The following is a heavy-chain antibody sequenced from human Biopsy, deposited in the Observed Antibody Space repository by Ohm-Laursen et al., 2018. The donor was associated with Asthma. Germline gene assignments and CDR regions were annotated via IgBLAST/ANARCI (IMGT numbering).Heavy chain of an antibody. CDR3: ARTFHFWSPYHAEHYQL. V-gene: IGHV3-7*01. J-gene: IGHJ1*01. CDR2: IKHDGTEK. Sequence: SLRLSCAASGFTVSSNGMSWVRQVPGKGLAWVANIKHDGTEKNHVDSLKGRFTISRDNAKNSLYLQMNSLRAEDTAVYYCARTFHFWSPYHAEHYQLWGQGTLVTVSS. D-gene: IGHD3-3*02. CDR1: GFTVSSNG.